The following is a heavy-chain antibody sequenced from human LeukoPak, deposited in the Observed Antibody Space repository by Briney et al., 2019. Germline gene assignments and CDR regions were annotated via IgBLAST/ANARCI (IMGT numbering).Heavy chain of an antibody. CDR3: AREENCSGGSCYYY. J-gene: IGHJ4*02. V-gene: IGHV1-2*06. D-gene: IGHD2-15*01. Sequence: ASVKVSCKTSGYTFTDYYMHWVREAAGQGLEWMGRINPNSGDTNYAQKFQGRVTMTRDTSISAAYMELTRLRSDDTAVYYCAREENCSGGSCYYYWGQGTLVTVSS. CDR2: INPNSGDT. CDR1: GYTFTDYY.